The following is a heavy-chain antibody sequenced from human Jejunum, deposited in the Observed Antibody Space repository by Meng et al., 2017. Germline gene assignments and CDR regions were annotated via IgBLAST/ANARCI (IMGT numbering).Heavy chain of an antibody. Sequence: GESLKISCKGSGYSFTSYWIGWVRQMPEKGLEWMGIIYPGDSDTRYSPSFQGQVTISADKSISTAYLQWSSLKASDTAMYYCARHRVSYGSSSSFDYWGQGTLVTVSS. CDR1: GYSFTSYW. V-gene: IGHV5-51*01. J-gene: IGHJ4*02. CDR3: ARHRVSYGSSSSFDY. D-gene: IGHD6-6*01. CDR2: IYPGDSDT.